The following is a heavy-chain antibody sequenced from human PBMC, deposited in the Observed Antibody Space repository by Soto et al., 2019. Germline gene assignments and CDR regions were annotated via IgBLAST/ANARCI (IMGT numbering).Heavy chain of an antibody. Sequence: QVQLVQSGTEVKKPGAPVKVSCKTSGYTFTNHGINWVRQAPGQGLEWMGWINPYNANTNYAQKLQGRVTTTTDTFATTAPMDLTSPTSDALGSYYWARVRITGIWGDAFAIWGQGTVVSVSS. CDR2: INPYNANT. CDR3: ARVRITGIWGDAFAI. V-gene: IGHV1-18*03. CDR1: GYTFTNHG. J-gene: IGHJ3*02. D-gene: IGHD1-20*01.